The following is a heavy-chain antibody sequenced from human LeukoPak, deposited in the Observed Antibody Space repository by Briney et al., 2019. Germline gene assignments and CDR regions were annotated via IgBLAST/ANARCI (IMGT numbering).Heavy chain of an antibody. Sequence: SETLSLTCTVSGGSISSYYWSWIRQPPGKGLEWIGYIYYSGSTNYNPSLKSRVTISVDTSKNQFSLKLSSVTAADTAVYYCARAGRRTFSFDIWGQGTMVTVSS. CDR1: GGSISSYY. V-gene: IGHV4-59*12. D-gene: IGHD3-3*02. CDR3: ARAGRRTFSFDI. CDR2: IYYSGST. J-gene: IGHJ3*02.